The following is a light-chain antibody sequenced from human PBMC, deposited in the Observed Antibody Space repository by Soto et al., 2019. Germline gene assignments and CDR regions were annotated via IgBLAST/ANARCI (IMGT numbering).Light chain of an antibody. J-gene: IGKJ4*01. CDR3: HQHSNWPPLT. V-gene: IGKV3-11*01. CDR1: QSVSSY. CDR2: DAS. Sequence: EIVLTQSPATLSLSPGERATLSCRASQSVSSYLAWYQQKPGQAPRLLISDASNRATGIPARFSGSGSGTDFTLTISSLEPADFAVYYCHQHSNWPPLTFGGGTKVEIK.